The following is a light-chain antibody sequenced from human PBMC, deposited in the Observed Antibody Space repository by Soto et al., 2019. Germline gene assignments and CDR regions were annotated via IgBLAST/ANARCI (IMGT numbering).Light chain of an antibody. CDR2: EVS. Sequence: QSALTQPASVSGSLGQSITISCTGTGSDVGSYKYVSWYQQHPGKAPKLIIFEVSNGPSGVSDRFSGSKSGNTASLTISGLQAEDEADYFCSSYTSISSLGIFGTGTKLTVL. V-gene: IGLV2-14*01. J-gene: IGLJ1*01. CDR3: SSYTSISSLGI. CDR1: GSDVGSYKY.